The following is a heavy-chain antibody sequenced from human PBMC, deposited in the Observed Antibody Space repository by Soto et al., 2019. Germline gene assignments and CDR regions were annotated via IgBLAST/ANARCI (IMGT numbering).Heavy chain of an antibody. V-gene: IGHV3-23*01. D-gene: IGHD3-16*01. CDR3: AKGFDYETPGYGMDV. CDR2: ISGSGGST. CDR1: GFTFSSYA. Sequence: PVGSLRLSCAASGFTFSSYAMSWVRQAPGKGLEWVSAISGSGGSTYYADSVKGRFTISRDNSKNTLYLQMNSLRAEDTAVYYCAKGFDYETPGYGMDVWGQGTTVTVSS. J-gene: IGHJ6*02.